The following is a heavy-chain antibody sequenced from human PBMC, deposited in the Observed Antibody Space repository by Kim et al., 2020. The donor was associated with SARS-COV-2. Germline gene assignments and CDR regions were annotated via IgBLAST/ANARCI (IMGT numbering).Heavy chain of an antibody. Sequence: SETLSLTCTVSGGSISSSSYYWGWIRQPPGKGLEWIGSIYYSGSTYYNPSLKSRVTISVDTSKNQFSLKLSSVTAADTAVYYCARHERNRTYYDILTGYFSRNWFDPWGQGTLVTVSS. CDR2: IYYSGST. CDR1: GGSISSSSYY. V-gene: IGHV4-39*01. J-gene: IGHJ5*02. CDR3: ARHERNRTYYDILTGYFSRNWFDP. D-gene: IGHD3-9*01.